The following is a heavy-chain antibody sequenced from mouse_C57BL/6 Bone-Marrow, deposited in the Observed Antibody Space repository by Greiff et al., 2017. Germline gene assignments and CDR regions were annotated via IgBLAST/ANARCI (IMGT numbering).Heavy chain of an antibody. V-gene: IGHV3-6*01. CDR1: GYSITSGYS. CDR2: ISYDGSN. Sequence: VQLKESGPGLVKPSQSLSLTCSVTGYSITSGYSWNWIRQFPGNKLEWMGYISYDGSNNYNPSLKNRISITRDTSMNQLFLKLNSLTTEYTATYYCASPLLRGTFAYWGQGTLVTVSA. D-gene: IGHD1-1*01. CDR3: ASPLLRGTFAY. J-gene: IGHJ3*01.